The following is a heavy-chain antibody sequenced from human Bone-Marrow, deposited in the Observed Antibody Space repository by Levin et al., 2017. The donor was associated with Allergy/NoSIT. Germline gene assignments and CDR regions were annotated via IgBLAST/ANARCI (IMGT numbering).Heavy chain of an antibody. Sequence: GESLKISCAASGFTFSSYGMNWVRQAPGKGLEWVAVISFDGNSKNYADSVKGRFTISRDNSKNTLHLQMNSLRAEDTAVYFCAKGGGVHYDCWSDYYETDVWGQGTTVTVSS. D-gene: IGHD3-3*01. CDR3: AKGGGVHYDCWSDYYETDV. CDR1: GFTFSSYG. V-gene: IGHV3-30*18. CDR2: ISFDGNSK. J-gene: IGHJ6*02.